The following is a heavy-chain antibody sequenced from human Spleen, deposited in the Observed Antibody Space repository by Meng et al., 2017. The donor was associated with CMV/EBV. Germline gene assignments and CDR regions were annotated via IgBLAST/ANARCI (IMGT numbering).Heavy chain of an antibody. V-gene: IGHV3-30*04. CDR3: ARDSGSINYNYFYHGMDV. CDR2: ISYDGSNK. CDR1: GFTFSSYA. D-gene: IGHD3-10*01. J-gene: IGHJ6*02. Sequence: LSLTCAASGFTFSSYAMHWVRQAPGKGLEWVAVISYDGSNKYYADSVQGRFTISRDNTKNSLYLQMNSLRAEDTAVYYCARDSGSINYNYFYHGMDVWGQGTTVTVSS.